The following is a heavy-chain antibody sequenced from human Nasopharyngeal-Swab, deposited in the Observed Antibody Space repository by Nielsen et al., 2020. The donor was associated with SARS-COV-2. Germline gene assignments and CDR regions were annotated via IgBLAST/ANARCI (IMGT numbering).Heavy chain of an antibody. CDR2: IIPIFGTA. J-gene: IGHJ1*01. V-gene: IGHV1-69*13. CDR3: ASRGQLTGAEYFQH. Sequence: SSVQVSCKASGGTFSSYAISWLRQAPGQGLGWMGGIIPIFGTANYAQKFQGRVTITADEFTSTAYMELSSLRSEDTAVYYCASRGQLTGAEYFQHWGQGTLVTVSS. D-gene: IGHD6-13*01. CDR1: GGTFSSYA.